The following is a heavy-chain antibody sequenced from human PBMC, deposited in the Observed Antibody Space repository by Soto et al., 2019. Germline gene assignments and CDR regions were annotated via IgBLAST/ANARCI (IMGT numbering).Heavy chain of an antibody. Sequence: QVQLVQSGAEVKKPGASVKVSCKASGYTFTSYGISWVRQAPGQGLEWMGWIRAYNGNTNYAQKLQGRVTITTAPSPSTAYMELRSMKYNDTAVYYCASEYYYGSGPWYWGQGPLVTVSS. CDR3: ASEYYYGSGPWY. CDR1: GYTFTSYG. J-gene: IGHJ4*02. CDR2: IRAYNGNT. D-gene: IGHD3-10*01. V-gene: IGHV1-18*01.